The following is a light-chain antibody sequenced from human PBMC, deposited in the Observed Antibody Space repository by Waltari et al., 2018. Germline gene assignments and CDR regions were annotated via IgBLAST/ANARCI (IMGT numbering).Light chain of an antibody. Sequence: QSALTQPRSVSGSPGQSVTISCTGTSSDVGGYNYVSWYQQHPGKAPKFLIYDVNKRPPGVPDRFSGSKSGNTASLTISGLQAEDEADYYCCSYAGSYTFVFGGGTKLTVL. CDR3: CSYAGSYTFV. J-gene: IGLJ2*01. CDR1: SSDVGGYNY. CDR2: DVN. V-gene: IGLV2-11*01.